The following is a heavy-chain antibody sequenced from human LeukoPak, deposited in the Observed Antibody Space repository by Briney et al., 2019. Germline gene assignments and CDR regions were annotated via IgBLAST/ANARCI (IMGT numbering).Heavy chain of an antibody. CDR3: ARSGSYFDWLPFDY. CDR2: INTDGSST. Sequence: PGGSLRLSCAASGFTFSSYWMHWVRQAPGKGLVWVSRINTDGSSTSYADSVKGRFTISRDNAKNTLYLQMNSLRAEDTAVYYCARSGSYFDWLPFDYWGQGTLVTVSS. J-gene: IGHJ4*02. V-gene: IGHV3-74*01. CDR1: GFTFSSYW. D-gene: IGHD3-9*01.